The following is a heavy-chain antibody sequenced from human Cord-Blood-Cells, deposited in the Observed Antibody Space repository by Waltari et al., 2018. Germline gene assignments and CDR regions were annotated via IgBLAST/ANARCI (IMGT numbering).Heavy chain of an antibody. D-gene: IGHD6-19*01. V-gene: IGHV1-3*01. Sequence: QVQLVQSGAEVKKPGASVKVSCKASGYTFTSYAMHWVRQAPGQRLEWMGWINAGNGNTKYSQKFQGRVTITRDTSASTAYMELSSLRSEDTAVYYYARDSSGWYDWYFDLWGRGTLVTVSS. J-gene: IGHJ2*01. CDR2: INAGNGNT. CDR1: GYTFTSYA. CDR3: ARDSSGWYDWYFDL.